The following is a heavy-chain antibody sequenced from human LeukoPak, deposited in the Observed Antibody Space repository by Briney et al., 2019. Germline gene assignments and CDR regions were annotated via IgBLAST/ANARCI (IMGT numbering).Heavy chain of an antibody. Sequence: PSETLSLTCTVSGGSMSSYHWSWIRQPAGKGLEWIGRIYTSGSTDYNPSLKSRVTMSVDTFKNQFSLQLSSVTAADTAMYYCARDRTDNYGHLDYWGQGTLVTVSS. CDR3: ARDRTDNYGHLDY. CDR1: GGSMSSYH. J-gene: IGHJ4*02. V-gene: IGHV4-4*07. D-gene: IGHD5-18*01. CDR2: IYTSGST.